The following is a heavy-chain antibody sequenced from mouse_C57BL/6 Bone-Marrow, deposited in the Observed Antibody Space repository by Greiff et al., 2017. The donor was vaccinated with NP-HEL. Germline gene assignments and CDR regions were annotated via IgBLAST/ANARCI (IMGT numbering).Heavy chain of an antibody. CDR3: ARSFITTVVIDY. Sequence: QVHVKQPGTELVKPGASVKLSCKASGYTFTSYWMHWVKQRPGQGLEWIGNINPSNGGTNYNEKFKSKATLTVDKSSSTAYMQLSSLTSEDSAVYYCARSFITTVVIDYWGQGTTLTVSS. CDR1: GYTFTSYW. D-gene: IGHD1-1*01. CDR2: INPSNGGT. V-gene: IGHV1-53*01. J-gene: IGHJ2*01.